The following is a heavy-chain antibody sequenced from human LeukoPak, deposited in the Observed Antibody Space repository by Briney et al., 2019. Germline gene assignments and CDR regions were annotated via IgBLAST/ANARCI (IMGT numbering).Heavy chain of an antibody. D-gene: IGHD6-19*01. CDR3: ARCKGGWSDHFYGMDV. J-gene: IGHJ6*02. Sequence: GGSLRLSCVASGFTLRVNYMTWIHQTPGRGLEWVSVIYSDGTTKYADSAKGRFTISRDNSKSMVCLQMDRLRAEDTAVYYCARCKGGWSDHFYGMDVWGQGTTVTVSS. CDR2: IYSDGTT. CDR1: GFTLRVNY. V-gene: IGHV3-53*01.